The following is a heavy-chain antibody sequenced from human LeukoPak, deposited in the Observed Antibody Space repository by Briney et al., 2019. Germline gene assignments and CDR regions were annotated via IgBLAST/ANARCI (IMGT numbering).Heavy chain of an antibody. CDR2: INHSGST. Sequence: PSETLSLTCAVYGGSFSGYYWSWIRQPPGKGLEWIGEINHSGSTNYNPSLKSRVTISVDTSKNQFSLKLSSVTAADTAVYYCASESYDYVWGSYRFGDYWGQGTLVTVSS. V-gene: IGHV4-34*01. CDR1: GGSFSGYY. J-gene: IGHJ4*02. CDR3: ASESYDYVWGSYRFGDY. D-gene: IGHD3-16*02.